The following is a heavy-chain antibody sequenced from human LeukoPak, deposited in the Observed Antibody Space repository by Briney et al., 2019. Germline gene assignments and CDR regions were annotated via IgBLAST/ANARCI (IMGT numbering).Heavy chain of an antibody. CDR3: ARVNRLGYCSSTSCYAH. D-gene: IGHD2-2*01. Sequence: ASVKVSCKTSGYSFSSFGINWVRQAPGQGLEWMGWISAYNGNTNYAQKLQGRVTMTTDTSTSTAYMELRSLRSDDTAVYYCARVNRLGYCSSTSCYAHWGQGTLVTVSS. CDR2: ISAYNGNT. V-gene: IGHV1-18*01. CDR1: GYSFSSFG. J-gene: IGHJ4*02.